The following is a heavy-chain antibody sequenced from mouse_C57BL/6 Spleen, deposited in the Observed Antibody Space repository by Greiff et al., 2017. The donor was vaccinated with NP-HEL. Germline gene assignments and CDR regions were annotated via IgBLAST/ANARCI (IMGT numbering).Heavy chain of an antibody. CDR2: INPSSGYT. J-gene: IGHJ4*01. V-gene: IGHV1-4*01. D-gene: IGHD3-1*01. CDR3: ARSKGYPYAMDY. Sequence: VQLKQSGAELARPGASVKMSCKASGYTFTSYTMHWVKQRPGQGLEWIGYINPSSGYTKYNQKFKDKATLTADKSSSTAYMQLSSLTSEDSAVYYCARSKGYPYAMDYWGQGTSVTVSS. CDR1: GYTFTSYT.